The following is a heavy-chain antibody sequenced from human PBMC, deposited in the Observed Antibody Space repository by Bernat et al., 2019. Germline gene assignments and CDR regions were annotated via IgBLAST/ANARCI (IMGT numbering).Heavy chain of an antibody. CDR3: ARHSHYYYQMDV. CDR2: IYYSWAT. CDR1: GGSISGRSYN. Sequence: QLHLQESGPGLVKPSETLSLTCTVSGGSISGRSYNWGWIRHPPGKGLEFIGSIYYSWATYYNPSLKSRVTISVDTSKNQFCLRLSSVTAADTAGYYCARHSHYYYQMDVWGKGTTVTVSS. J-gene: IGHJ6*03. V-gene: IGHV4-39*01.